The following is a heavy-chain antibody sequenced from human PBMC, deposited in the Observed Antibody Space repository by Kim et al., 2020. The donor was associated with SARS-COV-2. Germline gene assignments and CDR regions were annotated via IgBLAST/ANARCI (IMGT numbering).Heavy chain of an antibody. CDR3: ARDTGRVVISYFDY. V-gene: IGHV3-30*01. Sequence: YADSVKGRFTISRDNSKNTLYLQMNSLRAEDTAVYYCARDTGRVVISYFDYWGQGTLVTVSS. D-gene: IGHD3-3*01. J-gene: IGHJ4*02.